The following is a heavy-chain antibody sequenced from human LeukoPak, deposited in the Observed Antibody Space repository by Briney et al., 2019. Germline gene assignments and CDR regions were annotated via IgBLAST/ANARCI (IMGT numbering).Heavy chain of an antibody. V-gene: IGHV5-51*01. CDR2: IYPGDSDT. Sequence: GESLKISCXGSGYSFTSYWIGWVRQMPGKGLQWMGIIYPGDSDTRYSPSFQGQVTISADKSISTAYLQWSSLKASDTAMYYCAITRSHDAFDIWGQGTMVTVSS. J-gene: IGHJ3*02. CDR3: AITRSHDAFDI. CDR1: GYSFTSYW. D-gene: IGHD1-14*01.